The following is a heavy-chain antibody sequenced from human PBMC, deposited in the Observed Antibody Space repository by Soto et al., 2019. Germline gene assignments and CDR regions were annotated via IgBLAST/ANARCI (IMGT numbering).Heavy chain of an antibody. CDR3: ARVGGHYTRGWGWFDP. CDR1: LCTFRNYD. Sequence: PAETLTLSCGVSLCTFRNYDMCWCVQPPAGRLQGVSTIIYPSRSTYYAESVEGRFTISIDKAKNQFSLEMTCVRAADTAVYFCARVGGHYTRGWGWFDPWGQGILVTVSS. V-gene: IGHV3-23*01. J-gene: IGHJ5*02. CDR2: IIYPSRST. D-gene: IGHD3-3*01.